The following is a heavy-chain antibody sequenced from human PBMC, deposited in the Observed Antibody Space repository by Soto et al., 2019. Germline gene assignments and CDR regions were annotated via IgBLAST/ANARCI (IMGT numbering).Heavy chain of an antibody. CDR2: ISSSSSYI. CDR3: ARAPNYDILTSYYFDY. J-gene: IGHJ4*02. D-gene: IGHD3-9*01. Sequence: EVQLVESGGGLVEPGGSLRLSCAASGFTFSTYSMNWVRQVPGKGLAWVSSISSSSSYIYYTDSVSGRFTISRDNAQNSLYLQIDSLRAEDTAVYYCARAPNYDILTSYYFDYWGQGSLVTVSS. V-gene: IGHV3-21*01. CDR1: GFTFSTYS.